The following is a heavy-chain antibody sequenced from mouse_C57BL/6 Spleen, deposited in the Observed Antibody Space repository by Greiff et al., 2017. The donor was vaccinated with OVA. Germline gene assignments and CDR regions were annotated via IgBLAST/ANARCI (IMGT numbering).Heavy chain of an antibody. D-gene: IGHD1-2*01. CDR2: IDPNSGGT. V-gene: IGHV1-72*01. CDR3: ARDYGPPYYYAMDY. Sequence: VQLKQPGAELVKPGASVKLSCKASGYTFTSYWMHWVKQRPGRGLEWIGRIDPNSGGTKYNEKFKSKATLTVDKPSSTAYMQLSSLTSEDSAVYYCARDYGPPYYYAMDYWGQGTSVTVSS. J-gene: IGHJ4*01. CDR1: GYTFTSYW.